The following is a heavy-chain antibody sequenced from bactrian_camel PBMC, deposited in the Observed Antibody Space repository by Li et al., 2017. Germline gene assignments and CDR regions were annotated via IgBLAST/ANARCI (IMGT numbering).Heavy chain of an antibody. V-gene: IGHV3S31*01. Sequence: VQLVESGGGLVQPGGSLRLSCAASGFTFSSYAMSWVRQAPGKGLEWVSRINSGGGSTYYADSVTGRFTIARDNAKNTLYLQMNSLKPEDTAMYYCAADHAGPGDMIIVYGPGPVLVTSAGGPRSPSP. CDR3: AADHAGPGDMIIVYGPGPVLVT. CDR2: INSGGGST. D-gene: IGHD1*01. CDR1: GFTFSSYA. J-gene: IGHJ6*01.